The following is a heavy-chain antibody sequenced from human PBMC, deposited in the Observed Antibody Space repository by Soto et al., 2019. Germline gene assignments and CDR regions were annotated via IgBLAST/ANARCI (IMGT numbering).Heavy chain of an antibody. CDR1: SGSMSGYY. J-gene: IGHJ3*02. V-gene: IGHV4-59*01. D-gene: IGHD3-3*01. CDR2: IYYSGST. CDR3: ARAGDYDFWSGYSNDAFDI. Sequence: SETLSLTCTVSSGSMSGYYWNWIRQPPGKGLEWIGYIYYSGSTNYNPPLKSRVTISVDTSKNQFSLKLSSVTAADTAVYYCARAGDYDFWSGYSNDAFDIWGQGTIVTVSS.